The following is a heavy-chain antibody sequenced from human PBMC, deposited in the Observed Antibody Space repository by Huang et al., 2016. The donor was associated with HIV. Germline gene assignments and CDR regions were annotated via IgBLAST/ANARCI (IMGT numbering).Heavy chain of an antibody. CDR3: ARTEMEYYYGSSGYYPDY. V-gene: IGHV3-48*01. CDR1: GFDFSKYS. J-gene: IGHJ4*02. D-gene: IGHD3-22*01. Sequence: EVQLVESGGALVQPGGSLKLSCVVSGFDFSKYSMNWVRQAPGKGVEWVSYISGTSSNIYYADSVKGRFTISRDKAKNSVFLQMRSLRAEDTALYYCARTEMEYYYGSSGYYPDYWGQGTQVTVSS. CDR2: ISGTSSNI.